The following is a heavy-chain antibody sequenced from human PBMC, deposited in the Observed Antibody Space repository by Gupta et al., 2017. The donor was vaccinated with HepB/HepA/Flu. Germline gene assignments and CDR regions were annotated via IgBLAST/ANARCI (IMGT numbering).Heavy chain of an antibody. D-gene: IGHD2-2*02. CDR1: GGSFSGYY. CDR3: ARGFVRGCSSTSCYTTKFDP. CDR2: IKHSGST. Sequence: QVQLQQWGAGLLKPSETLSLTCAVYGGSFSGYYWSWIRQPPGKGLEWIGEIKHSGSTNYNPSLKSRVTISVDTSKNQFSLKLSSVTAADTAVYYCARGFVRGCSSTSCYTTKFDPWGQGTLVTVSS. J-gene: IGHJ5*02. V-gene: IGHV4-34*01.